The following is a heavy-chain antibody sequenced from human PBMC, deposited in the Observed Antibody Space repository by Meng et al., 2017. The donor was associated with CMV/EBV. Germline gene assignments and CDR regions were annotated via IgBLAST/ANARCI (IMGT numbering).Heavy chain of an antibody. V-gene: IGHV3-21*01. CDR2: ISSSSSYI. Sequence: GESLKISCAASGFTFDDYGMSWVRQAPGKGLEWVSSISSSSSYIYYADSVKGRFTISRDNAKNSLYLQMNSLRAEDTAVYYCAREGDRITIFGVGPDGMDVWGQGTTVTVSS. J-gene: IGHJ6*02. CDR1: GFTFDDYG. D-gene: IGHD3-3*01. CDR3: AREGDRITIFGVGPDGMDV.